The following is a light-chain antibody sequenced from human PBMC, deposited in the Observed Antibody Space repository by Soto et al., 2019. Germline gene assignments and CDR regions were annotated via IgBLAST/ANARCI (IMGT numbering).Light chain of an antibody. CDR3: QHYGSSPYT. J-gene: IGKJ2*01. V-gene: IGKV3-20*01. CDR1: QSVSSSY. CDR2: GAS. Sequence: EIVLTQSPDTLSLSPGERATLSCRASQSVSSSYLAWYQQKPGQAPRLLIYGASSRATGIPDRFSGSGSGTDFTFTISRLEPDDLAVYYCQHYGSSPYTFGQGTKMEIK.